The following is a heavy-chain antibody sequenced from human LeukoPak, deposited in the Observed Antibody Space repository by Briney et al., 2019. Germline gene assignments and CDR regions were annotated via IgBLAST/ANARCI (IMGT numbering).Heavy chain of an antibody. V-gene: IGHV4-61*02. D-gene: IGHD6-19*01. Sequence: PSETLSLTCTVSGGSISSGSYYWSWIRQPAGKGLEWIGRIYTSGSTNYNPSLKSRVTISVDTSKNQFSLKLSSVTAADTAVYYCARDGYSLGYSSGWYDYWGPGTLVTVSS. CDR3: ARDGYSLGYSSGWYDY. CDR2: IYTSGST. CDR1: GGSISSGSYY. J-gene: IGHJ4*02.